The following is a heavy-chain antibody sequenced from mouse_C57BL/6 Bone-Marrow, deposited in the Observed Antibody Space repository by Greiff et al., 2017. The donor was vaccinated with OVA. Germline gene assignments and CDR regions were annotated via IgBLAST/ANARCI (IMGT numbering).Heavy chain of an antibody. CDR1: GYTFTSYW. V-gene: IGHV1-5*01. CDR3: TCYGNYVEYFDV. Sequence: EVKVVESGTVLARPGASVKMSCKTSGYTFTSYWMHWVKQRPGQGLEWIGAIYPGNSDTSYNQKFKGKAKLTAVTSASTAYMELSSLTNEDSAVYYCTCYGNYVEYFDVWGTGTTVTVSS. CDR2: IYPGNSDT. J-gene: IGHJ1*03. D-gene: IGHD2-1*01.